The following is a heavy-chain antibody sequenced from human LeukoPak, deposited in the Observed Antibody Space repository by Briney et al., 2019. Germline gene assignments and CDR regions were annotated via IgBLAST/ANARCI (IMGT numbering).Heavy chain of an antibody. D-gene: IGHD6-13*01. CDR1: GFTLSSYA. Sequence: GRSLRLSCAASGFTLSSYAMHWVRQAPGKGLEWVAVISYDGSNKYYADSVKGRFTISRDNSKNTLYLQMNSLRAEDTAVYYCARDRLVAAADYGMDVWGQGTTVTVSS. CDR3: ARDRLVAAADYGMDV. CDR2: ISYDGSNK. V-gene: IGHV3-30*04. J-gene: IGHJ6*02.